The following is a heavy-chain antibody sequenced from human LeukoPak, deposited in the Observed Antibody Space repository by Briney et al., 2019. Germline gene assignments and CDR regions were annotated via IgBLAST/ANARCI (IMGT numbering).Heavy chain of an antibody. D-gene: IGHD2-2*01. CDR1: GGTFSSYT. J-gene: IGHJ5*02. CDR2: IIPILGIA. V-gene: IGHV1-69*04. CDR3: ARDLEAVVVVPAAYAPFDP. Sequence: SVKVTCKASGGTFSSYTISWVRQAPGQGLEWMGRIIPILGIADYAQKFQGRVTITADKSTSTAYMELSSLRSEDTAVYYCARDLEAVVVVPAAYAPFDPWGQGTLVTVSS.